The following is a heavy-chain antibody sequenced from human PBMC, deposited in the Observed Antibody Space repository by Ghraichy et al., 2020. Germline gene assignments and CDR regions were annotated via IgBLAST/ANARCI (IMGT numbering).Heavy chain of an antibody. CDR2: ISSDSSII. J-gene: IGHJ5*02. D-gene: IGHD2-8*01. CDR3: ARVPSGVNNWLDP. Sequence: GGSLRLSCAASGFTFSRYSMNWVRQAPGKGLEWLSFISSDSSIIHYADSVEGRFTISRDDAKNSLFLQLNSLRAEDTAVYYCARVPSGVNNWLDPWGQGTLVTVSS. V-gene: IGHV3-48*04. CDR1: GFTFSRYS.